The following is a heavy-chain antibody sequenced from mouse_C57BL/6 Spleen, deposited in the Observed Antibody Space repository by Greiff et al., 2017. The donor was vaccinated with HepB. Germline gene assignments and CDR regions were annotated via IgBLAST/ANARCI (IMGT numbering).Heavy chain of an antibody. CDR3: ARSGQLRANYFDY. CDR1: GFSFTSYA. V-gene: IGHV2-9-1*01. CDR2: ICTGGGT. Sequence: VHLVESGPGLVAPSQCLSITCTVSGFSFTSYAISWVRQPPGKGLEWLGVICTGGGTNYNSALKSRLSISKDNSKSQVFLKMNSLQTDDTARYYCARSGQLRANYFDYWGQGTTLTVSS. D-gene: IGHD3-2*02. J-gene: IGHJ2*01.